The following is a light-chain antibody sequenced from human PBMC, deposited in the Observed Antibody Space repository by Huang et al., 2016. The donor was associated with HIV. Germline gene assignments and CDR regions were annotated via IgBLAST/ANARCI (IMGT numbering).Light chain of an antibody. V-gene: IGKV3-20*01. J-gene: IGKJ4*01. CDR2: GAS. CDR1: QSVSSSY. Sequence: ETVLTQSPGTLSLSPGERATLSCRASQSVSSSYLAWYHQRPGQAPRLPIYGASIRATGIPDRFSGSGSGTDFTLTISRLEPEDFAVYYCQQYGSSRRLTFGGGTKVEIK. CDR3: QQYGSSRRLT.